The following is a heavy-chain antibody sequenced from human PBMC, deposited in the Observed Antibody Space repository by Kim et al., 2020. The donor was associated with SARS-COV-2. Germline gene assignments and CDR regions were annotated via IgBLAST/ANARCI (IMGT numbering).Heavy chain of an antibody. D-gene: IGHD6-6*01. J-gene: IGHJ6*02. Sequence: GGSLRLSCAASGFTFDDYAMLWVRQAPGKGLEWVSGISWNSGSIGYADSVKGRFTISRDNAKNSLYLQMNSLRAEDTALYYCAKDIMDGEAARLRYYYYGMDVWGQGTTVTVSS. CDR3: AKDIMDGEAARLRYYYYGMDV. V-gene: IGHV3-9*01. CDR2: ISWNSGSI. CDR1: GFTFDDYA.